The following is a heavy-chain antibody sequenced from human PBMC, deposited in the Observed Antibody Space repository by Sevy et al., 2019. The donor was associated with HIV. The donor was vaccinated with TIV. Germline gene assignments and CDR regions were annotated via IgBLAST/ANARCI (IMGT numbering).Heavy chain of an antibody. CDR2: ISGSGGST. J-gene: IGHJ3*02. V-gene: IGHV3-23*01. Sequence: GGYLRLSCAASGFTFSSYAMSWVRQAPGKGLEWVSAISGSGGSTYYSDSVKGRFTISRDNSKNTLYLQMNSLRAEDTAVYYCAKEYYYDSCGSVGAFDIWGQGTMVTVSS. CDR1: GFTFSSYA. D-gene: IGHD3-22*01. CDR3: AKEYYYDSCGSVGAFDI.